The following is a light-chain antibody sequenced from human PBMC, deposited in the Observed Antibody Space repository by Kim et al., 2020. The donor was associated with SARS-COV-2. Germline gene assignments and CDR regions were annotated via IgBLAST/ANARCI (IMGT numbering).Light chain of an antibody. CDR1: SSDVGRYNY. Sequence: GQSITNSCTGTSSDVGRYNYVSWYQQHPGKAPKVMIYDVNHRPSGVSNRFSGSMSGNTASLTISGLQTEDEADYYCSSYTTSSTLVFGGGTKLTVL. CDR3: SSYTTSSTLV. V-gene: IGLV2-14*03. CDR2: DVN. J-gene: IGLJ3*02.